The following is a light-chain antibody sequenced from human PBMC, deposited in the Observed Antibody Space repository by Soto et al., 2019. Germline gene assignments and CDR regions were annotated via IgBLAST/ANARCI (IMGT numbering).Light chain of an antibody. CDR3: CSYAGSSTSV. J-gene: IGLJ2*01. V-gene: IGLV2-23*01. CDR2: EGS. CDR1: SSDVGSYNL. Sequence: QSALTQPASVSGSPGQSITISCTGTSSDVGSYNLVSWYQQHPGKAPKLMIYEGSKRPPGVSNRFSGSKSGNTASLTISGLQAEDEADYYCCSYAGSSTSVFGGGTKVTVL.